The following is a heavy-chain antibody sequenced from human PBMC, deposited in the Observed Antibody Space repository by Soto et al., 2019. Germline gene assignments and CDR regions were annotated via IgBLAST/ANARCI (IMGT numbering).Heavy chain of an antibody. V-gene: IGHV4-31*02. CDR3: AATVDTAVPFGDCFDP. CDR1: GGSIGGVGCY. Sequence: SETLCLTWTVAGGSIGGVGCYWSWIRQHPGKGLEWIGYIYYSGSTYYNPSLKSRVTISVDTSKNQFSLKLSSVTAADTAVYYCAATVDTAVPFGDCFDPWGQGTLVTGSS. CDR2: IYYSGST. D-gene: IGHD3-10*01. J-gene: IGHJ5*02.